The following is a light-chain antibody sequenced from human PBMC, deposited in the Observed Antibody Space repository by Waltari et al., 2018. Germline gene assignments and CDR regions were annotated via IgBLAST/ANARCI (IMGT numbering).Light chain of an antibody. Sequence: QTVVTQEPSLSVSPGGTVTLTCALSSGSLSTTSYATWYQQPPGQAPRTLVDKATARSSGVPDRFSGSILGNPAGLSITGAQAEDESDYYCSLYMGSGIWVFGGGTRLTVL. J-gene: IGLJ3*02. CDR2: KAT. V-gene: IGLV8-61*01. CDR1: SGSLSTTSY. CDR3: SLYMGSGIWV.